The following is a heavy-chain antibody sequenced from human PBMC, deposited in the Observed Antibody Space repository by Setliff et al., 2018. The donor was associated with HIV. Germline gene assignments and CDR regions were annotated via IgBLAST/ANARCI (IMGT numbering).Heavy chain of an antibody. D-gene: IGHD3-9*01. CDR1: GYTFTSYA. V-gene: IGHV7-4-1*02. CDR2: INTNTGNP. Sequence: RASVKVSCKASGYTFTSYAMNWVRQAPGQGLEWMGWINTNTGNPTYAQGFTGRFVFSLDTSVSTAYLRISSLKAEDTAVYYCARTLTGYSAHDAFDIWGQGTMVTVSS. J-gene: IGHJ3*02. CDR3: ARTLTGYSAHDAFDI.